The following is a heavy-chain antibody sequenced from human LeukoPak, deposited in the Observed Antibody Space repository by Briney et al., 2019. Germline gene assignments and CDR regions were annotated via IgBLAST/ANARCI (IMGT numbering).Heavy chain of an antibody. CDR1: GFTFSSYG. D-gene: IGHD1-26*01. V-gene: IGHV3-33*01. Sequence: GGSLRLSCAASGFTFSSYGMHWVRQAPGKGLEWVAVIWYDGSNKYYADSVKGRFTISRDNSKNTLYLQMNSLRAEDTAVYYCARDSEATDHLFDYWGRGTLVTVSS. J-gene: IGHJ4*02. CDR2: IWYDGSNK. CDR3: ARDSEATDHLFDY.